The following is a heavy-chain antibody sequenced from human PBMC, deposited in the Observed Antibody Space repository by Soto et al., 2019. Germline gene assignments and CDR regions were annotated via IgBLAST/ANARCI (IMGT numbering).Heavy chain of an antibody. Sequence: SVKVSCKASGGTFSSYTISWVRQAPGQGLEWMGRIIPILGIANYAQKFQGRVTITADKSTSTAYMELSSLRSEDTAVYYCARDKVYYDSSGYYYVFDYWGQG. CDR1: GGTFSSYT. CDR2: IIPILGIA. J-gene: IGHJ4*02. V-gene: IGHV1-69*04. CDR3: ARDKVYYDSSGYYYVFDY. D-gene: IGHD3-22*01.